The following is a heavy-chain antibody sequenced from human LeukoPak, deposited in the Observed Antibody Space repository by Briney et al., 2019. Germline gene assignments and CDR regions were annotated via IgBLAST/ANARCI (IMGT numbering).Heavy chain of an antibody. V-gene: IGHV1-2*06. CDR2: INPNSGGT. J-gene: IGHJ4*02. D-gene: IGHD5-24*01. CDR3: ASTRWLQDTPDY. CDR1: GYTFTGYY. Sequence: ASVKVSCKASGYTFTGYYTHWVRQAPEQGLEWMGRINPNSGGTNYAQKFQGRVTMTRDTSTSTAYMELSRLRSDDTAVYYCASTRWLQDTPDYWGQGTLVTVSS.